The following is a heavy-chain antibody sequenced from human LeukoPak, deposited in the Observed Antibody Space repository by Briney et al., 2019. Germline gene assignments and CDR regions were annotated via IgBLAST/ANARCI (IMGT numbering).Heavy chain of an antibody. D-gene: IGHD3-22*01. J-gene: IGHJ4*02. CDR2: IYPGDSDT. CDR1: GFSFTNYW. Sequence: GESLKISCKGSGFSFTNYWIGWVRQMPGKGLEWMGIIYPGDSDTRYSPSFQGQVTISADKSITTAYLQWSSLKASDTAMYYCARLLNYDDLDYWGQGTLVTASS. CDR3: ARLLNYDDLDY. V-gene: IGHV5-51*01.